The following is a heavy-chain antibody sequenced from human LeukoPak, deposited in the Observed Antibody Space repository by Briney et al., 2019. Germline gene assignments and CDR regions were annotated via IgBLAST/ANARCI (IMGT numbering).Heavy chain of an antibody. Sequence: PSETLSLTCTVSGDSISNYYWSWIRQPPGKGLEWIGYIFYSGSTNYNPSLKSRVTISIDTSKNQFSLKLRSVTAADTAVYYCATHDYGGNKSPSGYWGQGTLVTVSS. CDR2: IFYSGST. CDR3: ATHDYGGNKSPSGY. V-gene: IGHV4-59*01. J-gene: IGHJ4*02. CDR1: GDSISNYY. D-gene: IGHD4-23*01.